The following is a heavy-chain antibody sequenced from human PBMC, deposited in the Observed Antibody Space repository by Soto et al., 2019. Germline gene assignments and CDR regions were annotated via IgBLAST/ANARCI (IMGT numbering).Heavy chain of an antibody. CDR2: ISYDGSNK. V-gene: IGHV3-30*18. J-gene: IGHJ4*02. D-gene: IGHD3-22*01. Sequence: PGGSLRLSCAASGFTFSSYGMHWVRQAPGKGLEWVAVISYDGSNKYYADSVKGRFTISRDNSKNTLYLQMNSLRAEDTAVYYCAKESPYHTYYYDSSGYRYFDSWGQGTLVTVSS. CDR1: GFTFSSYG. CDR3: AKESPYHTYYYDSSGYRYFDS.